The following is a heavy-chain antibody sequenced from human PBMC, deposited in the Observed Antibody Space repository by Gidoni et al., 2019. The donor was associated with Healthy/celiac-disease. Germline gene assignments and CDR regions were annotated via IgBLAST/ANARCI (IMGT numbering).Heavy chain of an antibody. CDR1: GGSISSGSYY. Sequence: QVQLQESGPGLVKPSQTLSLTCTVSGGSISSGSYYWSWIRQPAGKGLEWIGRIYTSGSTNYNPSLKSRVTISVDTSKNQFSLKLSSVTAADTAVYYCARAPDIVVVPAAVGDAFDIWGQGTMVTVSS. J-gene: IGHJ3*02. CDR2: IYTSGST. D-gene: IGHD2-2*01. V-gene: IGHV4-61*02. CDR3: ARAPDIVVVPAAVGDAFDI.